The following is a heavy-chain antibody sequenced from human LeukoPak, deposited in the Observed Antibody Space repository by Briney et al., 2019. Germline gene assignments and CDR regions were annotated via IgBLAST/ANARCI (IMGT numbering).Heavy chain of an antibody. CDR2: ISSSDDT. Sequence: PGGSLRLSCAASGFTFSTYAMSWARQAPGKGLEWVSAISSSDDTYYAGSVKGRFTISRDNSKNTLYLQMNSLRAEDTAVYYCAKGQAPGYSSGWYVDYWGQGTLVTVSS. J-gene: IGHJ4*02. D-gene: IGHD6-19*01. V-gene: IGHV3-23*01. CDR3: AKGQAPGYSSGWYVDY. CDR1: GFTFSTYA.